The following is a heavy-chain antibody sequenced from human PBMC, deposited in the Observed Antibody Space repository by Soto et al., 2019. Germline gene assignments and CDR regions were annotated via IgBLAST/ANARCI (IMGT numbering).Heavy chain of an antibody. Sequence: SETLSLTCSVSGGSINSSSYFWGWVRQPPGKGLEWIGSIYYSGSTYYDPSLRSRVTISVDTSKNQFSLKLSSVTAADTAVFYCARHYSSGSRNWFDPWGQGTLVTVSS. J-gene: IGHJ5*02. V-gene: IGHV4-39*01. CDR3: ARHYSSGSRNWFDP. D-gene: IGHD6-19*01. CDR1: GGSINSSSYF. CDR2: IYYSGST.